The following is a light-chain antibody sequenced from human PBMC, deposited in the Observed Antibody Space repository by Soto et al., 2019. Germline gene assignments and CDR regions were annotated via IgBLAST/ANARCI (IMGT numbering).Light chain of an antibody. V-gene: IGKV3-20*01. CDR2: ATS. CDR1: QSVSSSY. Sequence: EIVLTQSPGTLSLSPGERATLSCRASQSVSSSYLAWYQQKPGQAPRLLMIATSKTAPGIPDRFSGSGSGTDFTLTISRLEPEDFAVYYCQQYGSSGTFGQGTKVDIK. J-gene: IGKJ1*01. CDR3: QQYGSSGT.